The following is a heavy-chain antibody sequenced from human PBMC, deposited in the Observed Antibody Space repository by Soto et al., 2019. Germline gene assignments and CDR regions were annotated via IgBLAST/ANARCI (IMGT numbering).Heavy chain of an antibody. CDR1: GFTFSSYG. CDR2: IWYDGSNK. CDR3: ARGGGPTAVLGY. J-gene: IGHJ4*02. Sequence: QVQLVESGGGVVQPGRSLRLSCAASGFTFSSYGMHWVRQAPGKGLEWVAVIWYDGSNKYYADSVKGRFTISRDNSKNTLYLQMNSLRAEATAVYYCARGGGPTAVLGYWGQGTLVTVSS. V-gene: IGHV3-33*01. D-gene: IGHD4-17*01.